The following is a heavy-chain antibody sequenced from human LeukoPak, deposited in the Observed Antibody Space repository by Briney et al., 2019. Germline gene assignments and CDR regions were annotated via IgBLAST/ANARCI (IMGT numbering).Heavy chain of an antibody. Sequence: GGSLRLSRAASRFTFDEYAMHWVRQAPGKGLEWVSGISWNSGSIVYADSVKGRFTISRDNAKNSLYLQMNSLRAEDTALYYCAKLAAAGKREYDYWGQGTLVTVSS. CDR3: AKLAAAGKREYDY. CDR1: RFTFDEYA. J-gene: IGHJ4*02. CDR2: ISWNSGSI. V-gene: IGHV3-9*01. D-gene: IGHD6-13*01.